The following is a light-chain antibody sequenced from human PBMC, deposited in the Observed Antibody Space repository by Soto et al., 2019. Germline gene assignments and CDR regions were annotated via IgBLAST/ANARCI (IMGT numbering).Light chain of an antibody. Sequence: EIVLTQSPGTLSLSPGEGATLSCRASQSVTSNYLAWYQQKPGQAPRLLIYGASRRATGIPDRFSGSGSGTDFTLTISRLEPEDFAVYYCQQYGSSSWTFGQGTKVDIK. CDR2: GAS. J-gene: IGKJ1*01. CDR1: QSVTSNY. V-gene: IGKV3-20*01. CDR3: QQYGSSSWT.